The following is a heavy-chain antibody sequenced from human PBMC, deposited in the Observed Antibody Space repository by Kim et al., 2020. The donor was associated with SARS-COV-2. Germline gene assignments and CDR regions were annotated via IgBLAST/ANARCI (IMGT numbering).Heavy chain of an antibody. CDR3: AKEGRDGLDV. J-gene: IGHJ6*02. CDR1: GFTFDDYP. V-gene: IGHV3-43*01. CDR2: ITWDGGSK. Sequence: GGSLRLSCAVSGFTFDDYPMHWVRQAPGKGLEWVSFITWDGGSKHYADSVKGRFTISRDNSKNSLYLQMNSLKTEDTALYYCAKEGRDGLDVWGQGTTVTVSS.